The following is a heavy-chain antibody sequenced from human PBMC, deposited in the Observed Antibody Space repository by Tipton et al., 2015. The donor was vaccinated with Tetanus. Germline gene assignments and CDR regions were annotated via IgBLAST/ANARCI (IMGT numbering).Heavy chain of an antibody. V-gene: IGHV4-34*01. CDR1: GGSFSGYY. CDR2: INPSGST. D-gene: IGHD6-19*01. CDR3: ARGGKGSTAWFPDLYGMDV. Sequence: TLSLTCAVYGGSFSGYYWTWIRQPPVKGLEWIGEINPSGSTNYNPSLKSRVTISVDTSKNRFSMKLNSVTATDTAVYYCARGGKGSTAWFPDLYGMDVWGQGTTVTVSS. J-gene: IGHJ6*02.